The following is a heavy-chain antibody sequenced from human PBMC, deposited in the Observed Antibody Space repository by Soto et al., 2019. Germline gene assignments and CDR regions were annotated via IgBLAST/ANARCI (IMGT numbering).Heavy chain of an antibody. CDR1: GGSISSYY. CDR3: ARGRVATMASPPIFDY. J-gene: IGHJ4*02. Sequence: SDTLSLTCTVSGGSISSYYWSWIRQPPGKGLEWIGYIYYSGSTNYNPSLKSRVTISVDTSKNQFSLKLSSVTAADTAVYYCARGRVATMASPPIFDYWGQGTLVTVSS. D-gene: IGHD5-12*01. CDR2: IYYSGST. V-gene: IGHV4-59*01.